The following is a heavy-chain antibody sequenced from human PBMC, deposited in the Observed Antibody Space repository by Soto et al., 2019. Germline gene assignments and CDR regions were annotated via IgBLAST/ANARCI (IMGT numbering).Heavy chain of an antibody. CDR1: GYTFTGYY. CDR3: ARGVDILTGYYNWFDP. V-gene: IGHV1-8*02. CDR2: INPNSGNT. D-gene: IGHD3-9*01. Sequence: ASVKVSCKASGYTFTGYYKHWVRQAPGQGLEWMGWINPNSGNTGYAQKLQGRVTMTRNTSISTAYMELSSLRSEDTAVYYCARGVDILTGYYNWFDPWGQGTLVTVSS. J-gene: IGHJ5*02.